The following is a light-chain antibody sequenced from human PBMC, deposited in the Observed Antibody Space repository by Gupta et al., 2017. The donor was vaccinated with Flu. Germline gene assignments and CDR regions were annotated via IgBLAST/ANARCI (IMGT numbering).Light chain of an antibody. V-gene: IGKV1-39*01. Sequence: PSALFACVGDRVSITCRANQNINNYFNWYQHQAGKPPNLLVYFATSAADGVPSSFNGSGSGTNFTLTIDRRRSEDFATYYCHQSVSAPYTFGRGT. CDR3: HQSVSAPYT. CDR1: QNINNY. CDR2: FAT. J-gene: IGKJ2*01.